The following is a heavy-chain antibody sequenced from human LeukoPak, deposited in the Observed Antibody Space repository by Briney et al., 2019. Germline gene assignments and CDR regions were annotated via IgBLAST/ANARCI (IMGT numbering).Heavy chain of an antibody. CDR3: ARSGWYVDY. CDR2: IYTSGST. V-gene: IGHV4-61*02. Sequence: SQTLSLTCTVSGGSISSGSYYWSWIRQPAGKGLEWIGRIYTSGSTNYNPSLKSRVTISVDTSKNQFSLKLSSVTAADTAVYYCARSGWYVDYWGQGTLVTVSS. J-gene: IGHJ4*02. D-gene: IGHD6-19*01. CDR1: GGSISSGSYY.